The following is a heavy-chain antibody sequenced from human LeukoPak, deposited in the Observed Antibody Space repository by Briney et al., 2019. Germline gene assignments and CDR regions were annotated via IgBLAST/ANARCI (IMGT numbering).Heavy chain of an antibody. D-gene: IGHD2-2*01. V-gene: IGHV3-7*01. CDR1: GFTFSSYW. CDR2: IKQDGSEK. J-gene: IGHJ4*02. Sequence: GGSLRLSCAASGFTFSSYWMSWVRQAPGKGLEWVANIKQDGSEKYYVDSVKGRFTISRDNAKNSLYLQMNSLSAEDTAVYYCARDQVLGYCSSTSCSDYFDYWGRGPLVTVSS. CDR3: ARDQVLGYCSSTSCSDYFDY.